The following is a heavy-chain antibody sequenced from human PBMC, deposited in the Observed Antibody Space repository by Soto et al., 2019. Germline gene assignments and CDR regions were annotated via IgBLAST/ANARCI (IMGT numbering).Heavy chain of an antibody. J-gene: IGHJ4*02. CDR3: ARVEYTYNYRGLDY. D-gene: IGHD3-16*01. Sequence: QVQLQQWGTGLLKPSETLSLTCAVYDGSFRGYYWTWIRQPPGKGLEWIGEIDHSGSTNYNPSLKSRVTISVDTSKNQFSLKLASVTAADTAVYYCARVEYTYNYRGLDYWGQGTLVTVSS. CDR2: IDHSGST. V-gene: IGHV4-34*01. CDR1: DGSFRGYY.